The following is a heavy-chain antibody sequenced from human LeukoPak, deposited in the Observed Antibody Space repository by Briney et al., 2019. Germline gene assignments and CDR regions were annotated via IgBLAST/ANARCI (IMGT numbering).Heavy chain of an antibody. J-gene: IGHJ4*02. D-gene: IGHD5-18*01. CDR3: ARGGGTVDTAMVWYYFDY. V-gene: IGHV4-59*08. CDR2: IYYSGST. CDR1: GGSISSYY. Sequence: PSETLSLTCTVSGGSISSYYWSWIRQPPGKGLEWIGYIYYSGSTNYNPSLKSRVTISVDTSKNQFSLKLSSVTAADTAVYYCARGGGTVDTAMVWYYFDYWGQGTLVTVSS.